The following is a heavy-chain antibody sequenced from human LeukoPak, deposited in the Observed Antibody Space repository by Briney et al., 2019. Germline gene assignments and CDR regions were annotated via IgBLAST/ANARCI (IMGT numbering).Heavy chain of an antibody. CDR1: GGSLNNYY. CDR2: IFYSGST. J-gene: IGHJ3*01. D-gene: IGHD7-27*01. V-gene: IGHV4-59*08. Sequence: PSETLSLTCTVSGGSLNNYYWSWLRRPPGKGLEWIAYIFYSGSTDYNPSLKSRVTISVDTSNNQFSLQMSSVTAADTAVYYCARHAWGPVDALDFWGQGTVVTVSS. CDR3: ARHAWGPVDALDF.